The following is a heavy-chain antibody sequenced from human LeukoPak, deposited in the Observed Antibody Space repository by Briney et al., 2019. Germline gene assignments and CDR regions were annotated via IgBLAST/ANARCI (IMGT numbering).Heavy chain of an antibody. CDR3: ARYYYSSGHDWFDP. CDR1: GGSFSGYY. J-gene: IGHJ5*02. Sequence: SETLSLTCAVYGGSFSGYYWSWIRQPPGKGLEWIGEINHSGSTNYNPSLKSRVTISVDTSKNQFSLNVNSVTAADTAVYYCARYYYSSGHDWFDPWGQGTLVTVSS. D-gene: IGHD3-10*01. V-gene: IGHV4-34*01. CDR2: INHSGST.